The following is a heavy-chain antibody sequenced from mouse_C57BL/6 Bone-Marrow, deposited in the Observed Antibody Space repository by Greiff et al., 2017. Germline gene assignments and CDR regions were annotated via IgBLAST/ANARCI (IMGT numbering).Heavy chain of an antibody. CDR3: TRERGNPAWFAY. Sequence: QVQLQQSGAELVRPGASVTLSCKASGYTFTDYEMHWVKQTPVHGLEWIGAIDPETGGTAYNQKFKGKAILTADKSSSTAYMEIRSLTSEDSAVYYCTRERGNPAWFAYWGQGTLVTVSA. J-gene: IGHJ3*01. V-gene: IGHV1-15*01. D-gene: IGHD2-1*01. CDR1: GYTFTDYE. CDR2: IDPETGGT.